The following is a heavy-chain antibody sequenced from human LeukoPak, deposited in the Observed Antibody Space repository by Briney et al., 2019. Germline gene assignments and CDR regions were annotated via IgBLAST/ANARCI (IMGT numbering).Heavy chain of an antibody. D-gene: IGHD6-13*01. J-gene: IGHJ4*02. V-gene: IGHV3-7*01. CDR1: GFTFSSYW. CDR2: IKQDGSEK. Sequence: GGSLRLSCAASGFTFSSYWMSWVRQAPGKGLEWVANIKQDGSEKYYVDSVKGRFTISRDNAKNSLYLQMNSLRAEDTAVYYCARDVSRAWARAAAGTGYWGQGTLVTVSS. CDR3: ARDVSRAWARAAAGTGY.